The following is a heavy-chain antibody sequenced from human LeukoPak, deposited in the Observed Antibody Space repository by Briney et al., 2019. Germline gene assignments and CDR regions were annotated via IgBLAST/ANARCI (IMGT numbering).Heavy chain of an antibody. CDR1: GYTFTSYA. V-gene: IGHV1-3*01. CDR2: INAGNGNT. D-gene: IGHD3-22*01. Sequence: ASVKVSCRASGYTFTSYAMHWVRQAPGQRLEWMGRINAGNGNTKYSQKFQGRVTITRDTSASTAYMELSSLRSEDTAVYYCARDRSYYDSSGNDAFDIWGQGTMVTVSS. CDR3: ARDRSYYDSSGNDAFDI. J-gene: IGHJ3*02.